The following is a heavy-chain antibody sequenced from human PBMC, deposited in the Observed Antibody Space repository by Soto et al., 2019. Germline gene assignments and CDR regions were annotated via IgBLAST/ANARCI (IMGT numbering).Heavy chain of an antibody. CDR2: IIPIFGTA. CDR1: GGTFSSYA. Sequence: QVQLVQSGAEVKKPGSSVKVSCKASGGTFSSYAISWVRQAPGQGLEWMGGIIPIFGTANYAQKFQGRVTITADESTSTAYMELSSLRSEDTAVYYCARGRGGLGDYDYYYGMDVWGQGTTVTVSS. V-gene: IGHV1-69*12. D-gene: IGHD3-16*01. J-gene: IGHJ6*02. CDR3: ARGRGGLGDYDYYYGMDV.